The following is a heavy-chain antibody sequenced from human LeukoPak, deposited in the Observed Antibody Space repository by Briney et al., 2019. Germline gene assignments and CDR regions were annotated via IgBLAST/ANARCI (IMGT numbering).Heavy chain of an antibody. CDR1: GFTFDDYG. D-gene: IGHD3-10*01. V-gene: IGHV3-20*04. CDR3: ARGTAGVEFDY. J-gene: IGHJ4*02. Sequence: GGSLRLSCAASGFTFDDYGMSWVPQAPGKGLEWVSGINWNGGSTGYADSVKGRFTISRDNAKNSLYLQMNSLRAEDTALYYCARGTAGVEFDYWGQGTLVTVSS. CDR2: INWNGGST.